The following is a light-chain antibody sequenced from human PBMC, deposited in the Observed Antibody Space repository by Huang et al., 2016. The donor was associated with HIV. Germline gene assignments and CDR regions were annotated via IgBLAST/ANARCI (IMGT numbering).Light chain of an antibody. J-gene: IGKJ4*01. CDR3: QQRSNWPLT. V-gene: IGKV3-11*01. CDR1: QSVSSY. Sequence: EIVLTQSPATLSLSPGERATLSCRASQSVSSYLAWYQQTPGQAPRLLIDDASNRATGISARFSGSGSGTDFTLTISSLEPEDLAVYYCQQRSNWPLTFGGGTKVEIK. CDR2: DAS.